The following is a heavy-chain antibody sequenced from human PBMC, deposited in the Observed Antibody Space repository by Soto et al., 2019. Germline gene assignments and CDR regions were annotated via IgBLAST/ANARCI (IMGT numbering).Heavy chain of an antibody. D-gene: IGHD2-15*01. CDR2: IHYSGST. CDR1: GGSISGSY. CDR3: TKYRRTEAEGYSIDY. J-gene: IGHJ4*02. V-gene: IGHV4-59*01. Sequence: SETLSLTCTVSGGSISGSYWSWIRQTPGKVLEWVGYIHYSGSTNYNPSLKSRVTMSVDSAKNQFSLQLSSVTAADTAVYFCTKYRRTEAEGYSIDYWGQGALVTVSS.